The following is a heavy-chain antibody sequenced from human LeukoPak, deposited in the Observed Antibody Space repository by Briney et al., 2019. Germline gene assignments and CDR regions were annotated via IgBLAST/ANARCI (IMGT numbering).Heavy chain of an antibody. V-gene: IGHV3-21*01. Sequence: GGSLRLSCAASGFTFSSYSMNWVRQAPGKGLEWVSSISSSSSYIYYADSVKGRFTISRDNAKNSLYLQMNSLRAEDTAVYYRAKSGVVPVAAIIEYWGQGTLGNVSS. CDR1: GFTFSSYS. CDR3: AKSGVVPVAAIIEY. J-gene: IGHJ4*01. CDR2: ISSSSSYI. D-gene: IGHD2-15*01.